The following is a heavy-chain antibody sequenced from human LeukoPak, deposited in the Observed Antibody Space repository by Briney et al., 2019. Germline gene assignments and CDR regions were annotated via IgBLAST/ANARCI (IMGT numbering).Heavy chain of an antibody. D-gene: IGHD2-15*01. V-gene: IGHV1-18*01. CDR1: GYTFSSFG. Sequence: ASVKVSCKASGYTFSSFGLGWVRQAPGQGLEWLGWICVYNGNTQYAQNFQGRVTMTTDTPTRTAYMEMRSLRSDDTAVYYCARHQFCSGGTCYSNLDYWGQGTLVTVSS. CDR2: ICVYNGNT. J-gene: IGHJ4*02. CDR3: ARHQFCSGGTCYSNLDY.